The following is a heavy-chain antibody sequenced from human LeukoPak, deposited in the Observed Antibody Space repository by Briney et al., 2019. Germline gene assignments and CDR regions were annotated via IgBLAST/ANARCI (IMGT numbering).Heavy chain of an antibody. CDR2: IYYSGTT. CDR1: GGSISTSYY. V-gene: IGHV4-39*01. CDR3: AALDSSSGWFDP. J-gene: IGHJ5*02. Sequence: SETLSLTCTVSGGSISTSYYWGWIRQPPGKGLEWIGSIYYSGTTYYNPSLKSRVTISQDTSKDQFSLKLTSVTAADTAVYYCAALDSSSGWFDPWGRGILVTVSS. D-gene: IGHD6-6*01.